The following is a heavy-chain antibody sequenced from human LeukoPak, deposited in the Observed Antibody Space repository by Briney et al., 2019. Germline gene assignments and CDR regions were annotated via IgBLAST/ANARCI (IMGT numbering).Heavy chain of an antibody. CDR1: GGTFSSYA. D-gene: IGHD2-2*02. CDR3: ARARGYQLLYRYYFDY. V-gene: IGHV1-69*04. CDR2: IIPILGIA. Sequence: ASVKVSCKASGGTFSSYAISWVRQAPGQGLEWMGRIIPILGIANYAQKFQGRVTITADKSTSTAYMELSSLRSEDTAVYYCARARGYQLLYRYYFDYWGQGTQVTVSS. J-gene: IGHJ4*02.